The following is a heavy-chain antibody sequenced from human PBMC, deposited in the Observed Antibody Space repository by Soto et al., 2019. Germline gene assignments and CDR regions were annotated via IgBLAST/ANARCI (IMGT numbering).Heavy chain of an antibody. CDR3: ARMLPVEWYFDV. V-gene: IGHV4-30-2*01. D-gene: IGHD3-16*01. CDR1: GASISSGAYC. Sequence: QLQLQDSDSGLVKPSQTLSLTCAVSGASISSGAYCWSWIRQPPGKGLEWIGYIYNSGGTYYNPSLTSRVAVSADKSTNQFSLQLSSVTAADTAVYYCARMLPVEWYFDVWGRGTLVTVSS. CDR2: IYNSGGT. J-gene: IGHJ2*01.